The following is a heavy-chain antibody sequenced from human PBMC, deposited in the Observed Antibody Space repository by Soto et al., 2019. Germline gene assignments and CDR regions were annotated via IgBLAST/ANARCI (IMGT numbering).Heavy chain of an antibody. CDR1: GFTFSSYA. J-gene: IGHJ6*02. CDR3: AKGYYGSGSPGLRYYCGMDV. V-gene: IGHV3-23*01. CDR2: IRGSGGST. D-gene: IGHD3-10*01. Sequence: EVQLWESEGGLVQPGGSLRLSCAASGFTFSSYAMSWVRQAPGKGLEWVSAIRGSGGSTYYADSVKGRFTISRDNSKNTLYLQMNSLRAEDTAVYYCAKGYYGSGSPGLRYYCGMDVWGQGTTVTVSS.